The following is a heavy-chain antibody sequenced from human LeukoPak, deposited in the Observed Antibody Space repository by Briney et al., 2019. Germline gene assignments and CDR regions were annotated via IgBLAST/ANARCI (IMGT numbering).Heavy chain of an antibody. CDR1: GYTFTSYD. CDR3: ARVSSTYYYYMDV. J-gene: IGHJ6*03. V-gene: IGHV1-8*01. CDR2: MNPNSGDT. D-gene: IGHD2/OR15-2a*01. Sequence: ASVKVSCKASGYTFTSYDINWVRQAPGQGLEWVGWMNPNSGDTGYTQKVQGRVTFTRNTSTSTAYMELWSLRLEGTAVYYCARVSSTYYYYMDVWGKGTTVTVSS.